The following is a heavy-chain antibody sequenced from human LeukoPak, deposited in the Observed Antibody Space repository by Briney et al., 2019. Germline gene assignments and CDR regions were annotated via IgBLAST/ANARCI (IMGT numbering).Heavy chain of an antibody. CDR2: ISWNSGSI. CDR1: GFTFDDYA. Sequence: GGSLRLSCAASGFTFDDYAMHWVRQAPGKGLEGVSGISWNSGSIGYADSVKGRFTISRDNAKNSLYLQMNSLRAEDTALYYCAKAAVADYYYYMDVWGKGTTVTVSS. CDR3: AKAAVADYYYYMDV. V-gene: IGHV3-9*01. D-gene: IGHD6-19*01. J-gene: IGHJ6*03.